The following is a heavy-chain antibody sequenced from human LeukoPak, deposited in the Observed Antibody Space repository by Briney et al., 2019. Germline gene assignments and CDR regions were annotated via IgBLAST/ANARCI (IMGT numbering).Heavy chain of an antibody. CDR2: MNPKSGNR. Sequence: GASVKVSCKASGYTFTSYDINWVRQATGQGLEWMGWMNPKSGNRGYAQKFQGRVTMTRDTTISTAYMELSGLRYEDTAVYYCARVYGDIDYWGQGTLVTVSS. D-gene: IGHD2/OR15-2a*01. V-gene: IGHV1-8*01. CDR1: GYTFTSYD. J-gene: IGHJ4*02. CDR3: ARVYGDIDY.